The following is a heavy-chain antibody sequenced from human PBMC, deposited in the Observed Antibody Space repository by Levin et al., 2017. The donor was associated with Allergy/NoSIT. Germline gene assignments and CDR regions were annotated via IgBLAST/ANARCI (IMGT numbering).Heavy chain of an antibody. Sequence: GGSLRLSCEVSGFNFRSYGMQWVRQAPGKGLEWVAAIWYDGSTKYYGDSVKGRFTISRDNSKNTHYLQMDSLRVGDTAVYFCSKSLGGGNSAAGFDHWGQGTLVTVSS. CDR3: SKSLGGGNSAAGFDH. CDR1: GFNFRSYG. CDR2: IWYDGSTK. J-gene: IGHJ4*02. D-gene: IGHD4-23*01. V-gene: IGHV3-33*06.